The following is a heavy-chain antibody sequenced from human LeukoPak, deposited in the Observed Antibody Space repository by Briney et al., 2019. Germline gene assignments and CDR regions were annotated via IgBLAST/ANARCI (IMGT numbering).Heavy chain of an antibody. CDR3: ARGTSDSSGYHYYMDV. D-gene: IGHD3-22*01. CDR1: GGTFSSYA. CDR2: IIPILGTA. V-gene: IGHV1-69*05. Sequence: SVKVSCKASGGTFSSYAISWVRQAPGQGLEWMGGIIPILGTANYAQKFQGRVTITTDESTSTAYMELSSLGSEDTAVYYCARGTSDSSGYHYYMDVWGKGTTVTVSS. J-gene: IGHJ6*03.